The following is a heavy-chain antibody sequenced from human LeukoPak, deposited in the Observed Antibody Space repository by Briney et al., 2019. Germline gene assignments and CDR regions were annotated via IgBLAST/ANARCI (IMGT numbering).Heavy chain of an antibody. J-gene: IGHJ6*03. CDR1: GGSISSGSYY. CDR2: IYTSGST. CDR3: ARDQEAYCSSTSCYEYYYYMDV. Sequence: PSETLSLTCTVPGGSISSGSYYWNWIRQPAGKGLEWIGRIYTSGSTNYNPSLKSRVTISVDTSKNQFSLKLSSVTAADTAVYYCARDQEAYCSSTSCYEYYYYMDVWGKGTTVTISS. D-gene: IGHD2-2*01. V-gene: IGHV4-61*02.